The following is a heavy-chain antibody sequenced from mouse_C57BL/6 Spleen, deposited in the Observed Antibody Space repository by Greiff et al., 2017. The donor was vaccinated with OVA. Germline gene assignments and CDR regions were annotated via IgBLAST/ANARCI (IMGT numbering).Heavy chain of an antibody. D-gene: IGHD2-3*01. J-gene: IGHJ4*01. V-gene: IGHV14-2*01. CDR1: GFNIKDYY. CDR3: ARWTDGDPYCTMGY. Sequence: EVQLQQSGAELVKPGVSVKLSCTASGFNIKDYYMHWVKQRTEQGLEWIGRIDPEDGETKYAPKFQGKATITADTSSNTAYLQLSSLTSEETAVKYCARWTDGDPYCTMGYWGEGTTGTVSS. CDR2: IDPEDGET.